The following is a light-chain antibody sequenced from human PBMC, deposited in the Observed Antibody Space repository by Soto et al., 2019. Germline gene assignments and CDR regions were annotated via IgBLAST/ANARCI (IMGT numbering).Light chain of an antibody. CDR1: GSDVGAYNY. Sequence: QSALTQPPSASGSLGQSVTISCTGTGSDVGAYNYVSWYQQHAGKAPKLVIYEVTKRPSGVPDRFSGSKSANTASLTVSGLQAEDEADYYCSSFASSNTWVFGGGTKVTVL. CDR2: EVT. J-gene: IGLJ3*02. CDR3: SSFASSNTWV. V-gene: IGLV2-8*01.